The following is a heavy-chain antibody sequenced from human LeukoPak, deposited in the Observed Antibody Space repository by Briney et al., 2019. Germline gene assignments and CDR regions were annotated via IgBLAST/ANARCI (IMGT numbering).Heavy chain of an antibody. Sequence: SQTLSLTCTVSGGSISSGGYYWSWIRQHPGKGLEWIGYIYYGGSTYYNPSLKSRVTISVDTSKNQFSLKLSSVTAADTAVYYCARDVRYCSSTSCYNTYWFDPWGQGTLVTVSS. D-gene: IGHD2-2*02. J-gene: IGHJ5*02. CDR1: GGSISSGGYY. CDR3: ARDVRYCSSTSCYNTYWFDP. V-gene: IGHV4-31*03. CDR2: IYYGGST.